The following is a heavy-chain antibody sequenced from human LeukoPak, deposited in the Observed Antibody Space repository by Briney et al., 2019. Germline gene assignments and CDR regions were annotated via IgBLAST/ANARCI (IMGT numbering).Heavy chain of an antibody. CDR1: GGSISSGDYY. D-gene: IGHD2-2*01. V-gene: IGHV4-30-4*01. J-gene: IGHJ4*02. CDR2: VYYSGST. CDR3: ARAEYQLLFDY. Sequence: SETLSLTCTVSGGSISSGDYYWSWIRQPPGKGLEWIGYVYYSGSTYYNPSLKSRVTISVDTSKNQFSLKLSSVTAADTAVYYCARAEYQLLFDYWGQGTLVTVSS.